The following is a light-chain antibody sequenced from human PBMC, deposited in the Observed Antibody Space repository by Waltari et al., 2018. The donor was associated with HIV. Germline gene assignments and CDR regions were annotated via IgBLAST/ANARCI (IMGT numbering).Light chain of an antibody. CDR2: DVS. CDR3: ASHAGSKDV. J-gene: IGLJ2*01. V-gene: IGLV2-8*01. Sequence: QSALTQPPSASGSPGQSVTISCTGTSSDIGAYNYVPWFQQHPGKAPKLMIFDVSKRPSGVPDRFSGSKSGNTASLTVSGLQAEDEADYYCASHAGSKDVFGGGTKLTVL. CDR1: SSDIGAYNY.